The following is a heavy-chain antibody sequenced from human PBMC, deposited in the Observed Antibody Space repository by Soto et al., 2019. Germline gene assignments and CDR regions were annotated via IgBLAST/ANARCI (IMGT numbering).Heavy chain of an antibody. CDR1: GGTFSSYA. Sequence: QVQLVQSGAEVKKPGSSVKVSCKASGGTFSSYAISWVRQAPGQGLEWMGGIIPIFGTANYAQKFQGRVTITANKSTSTAYMELSSLRSEDTAVYYCARVAEWERTPYYFDYWGQGTLVTVSS. D-gene: IGHD1-26*01. J-gene: IGHJ4*02. V-gene: IGHV1-69*06. CDR3: ARVAEWERTPYYFDY. CDR2: IIPIFGTA.